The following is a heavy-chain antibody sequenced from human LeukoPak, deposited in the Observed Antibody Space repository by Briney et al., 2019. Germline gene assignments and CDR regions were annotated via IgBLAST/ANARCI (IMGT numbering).Heavy chain of an antibody. Sequence: PGGSLRLSCAASGFTSSDHAMHWVRQAPGKGLEWVSAVGIAADTFYPGSVKGRFTISRENAKNSLYLQMNSLRVEDTAVYYCAKESSGYYVLEYWGQGTLVTVSS. CDR2: VGIAADT. CDR1: GFTSSDHA. CDR3: AKESSGYYVLEY. D-gene: IGHD3-22*01. V-gene: IGHV3-13*01. J-gene: IGHJ4*02.